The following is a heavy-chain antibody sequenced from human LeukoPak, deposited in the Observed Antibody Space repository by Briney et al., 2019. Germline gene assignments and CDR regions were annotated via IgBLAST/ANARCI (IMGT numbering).Heavy chain of an antibody. CDR2: INWNGGST. D-gene: IGHD3-22*01. CDR1: GFTFDDYG. Sequence: GGSLRLSCAASGFTFDDYGMSWVRQAPGKGLEWVSGINWNGGSTGYADSVKVRFTISRDNAKKSLYLKMNSLRAEDTALYYCARDDVVVRFDYWGQGTLVTVSS. J-gene: IGHJ4*02. CDR3: ARDDVVVRFDY. V-gene: IGHV3-20*04.